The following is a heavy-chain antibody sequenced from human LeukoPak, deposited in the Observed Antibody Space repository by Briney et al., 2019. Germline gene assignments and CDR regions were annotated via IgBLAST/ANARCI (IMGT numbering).Heavy chain of an antibody. CDR2: ISGSGGST. CDR3: ASVGDGSSWRFDY. J-gene: IGHJ4*02. D-gene: IGHD6-13*01. V-gene: IGHV3-23*01. Sequence: GGSLRLSCAASGFTFSSYAMSWVRQAPGKGLEWVTAISGSGGSTYYADSVKGRFTISRDNSKNTLYLQMNSLRAEDTAVYYCASVGDGSSWRFDYWGQGTLVTVSS. CDR1: GFTFSSYA.